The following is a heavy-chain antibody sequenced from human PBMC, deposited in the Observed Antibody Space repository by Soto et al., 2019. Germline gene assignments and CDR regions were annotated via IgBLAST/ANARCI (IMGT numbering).Heavy chain of an antibody. CDR3: ARDLTIFGVVPPRFDP. CDR1: GGTFSSYA. V-gene: IGHV1-69*13. D-gene: IGHD3-3*01. CDR2: IIPIFGTA. J-gene: IGHJ5*02. Sequence: ASVKVSCKASGGTFSSYAISWVRQAPGQGLEWMGGIIPIFGTANYAQKFQGRVTITADESTSTAYMELSSLRSEDTAVYYCARDLTIFGVVPPRFDPWGQGTLVTVSS.